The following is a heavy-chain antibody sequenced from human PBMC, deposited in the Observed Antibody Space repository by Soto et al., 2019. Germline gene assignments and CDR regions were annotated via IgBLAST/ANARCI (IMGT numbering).Heavy chain of an antibody. J-gene: IGHJ6*02. V-gene: IGHV3-30*18. CDR2: ILYDGSNK. CDR1: GYTFSSYG. D-gene: IGHD5-12*01. Sequence: QVQLVESGGGVVQPGRSLRLSCAASGYTFSSYGMHWVRQAPGKGLEWVAVILYDGSNKYYADSVKGRFTITRDNSKKTLYLQMKSLSAEDTAVYYCGKDRYSGYDYYDHYGMDVWGQGTTVTVSS. CDR3: GKDRYSGYDYYDHYGMDV.